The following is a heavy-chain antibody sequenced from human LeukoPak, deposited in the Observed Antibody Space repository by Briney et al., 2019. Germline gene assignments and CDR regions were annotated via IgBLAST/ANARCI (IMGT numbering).Heavy chain of an antibody. CDR1: GDAMSRGGYY. J-gene: IGHJ4*02. V-gene: IGHV4-30-2*01. Sequence: PSETLSLPCIHSGDAMSRGGYYWRWIPEPPGKSLEWIGYFYGSGSASYNPSLKSRVTISVDRSNNQFSLKMSSVTAADTAVYYCVKDVSQRRHFDYWGQGTLVPVSS. CDR2: FYGSGSA. CDR3: VKDVSQRRHFDY.